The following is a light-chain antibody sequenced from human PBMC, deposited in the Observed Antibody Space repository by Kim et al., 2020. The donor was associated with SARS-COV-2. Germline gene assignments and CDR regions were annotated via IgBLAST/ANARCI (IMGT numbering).Light chain of an antibody. V-gene: IGLV3-1*01. J-gene: IGLJ2*01. CDR1: TVDYKY. CDR3: QACDSTEV. CDR2: QDS. Sequence: VSVAPAPTAGSTCAGDTVDYKYACWYQQKPGPSPMMVIYQDSQRPSGIPVRFSGSNSANTATMTISGTQAMDEADYYCQACDSTEVFGGGTQLTVL.